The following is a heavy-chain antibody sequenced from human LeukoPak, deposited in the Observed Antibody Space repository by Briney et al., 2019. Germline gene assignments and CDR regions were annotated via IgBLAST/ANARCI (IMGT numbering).Heavy chain of an antibody. CDR1: GYSFTSYW. Sequence: GESLKISCKGSGYSFTSYWIAWVRQMPGKGLEWMGSIYPGDSDTRYSPSFQGQVTISADKSISTAYLQRSSLKASDTAMYYCASQIYCSGGSCYSWLGYWGQGTLVTVSS. V-gene: IGHV5-51*01. CDR3: ASQIYCSGGSCYSWLGY. D-gene: IGHD2-15*01. CDR2: IYPGDSDT. J-gene: IGHJ4*02.